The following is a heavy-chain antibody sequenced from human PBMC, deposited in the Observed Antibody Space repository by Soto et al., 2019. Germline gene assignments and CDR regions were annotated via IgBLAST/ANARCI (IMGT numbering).Heavy chain of an antibody. V-gene: IGHV4-4*02. CDR1: GDSFSSSNW. CDR2: ILHTGHT. CDR3: ARSPRRVDGKWFFAY. D-gene: IGHD3-22*01. Sequence: QVQLQESGPGLVEPSGTLSLTCGVSGDSFSSSNWWTWIRQPPGKGLEWIGDILHTGHTDYSPSLRSRITISIDTSKKEFSRHLTSVTATDTAVYYCARSPRRVDGKWFFAYWGPGALVTVSS. J-gene: IGHJ4*02.